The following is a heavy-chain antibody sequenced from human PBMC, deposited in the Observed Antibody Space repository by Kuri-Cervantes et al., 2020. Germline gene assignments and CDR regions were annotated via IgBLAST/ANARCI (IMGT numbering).Heavy chain of an antibody. V-gene: IGHV3-9*01. J-gene: IGHJ6*03. CDR1: GFTFSSYA. CDR3: AKGDNAVYYYYMDV. D-gene: IGHD2-8*01. CDR2: ISWNSGSI. Sequence: GGSLRLSCAASGFTFSSYAMSWVRQAPGKGLEWVSGISWNSGSIGYADSVKGRFTISRDNAKNSLYLQMNSLRAEDTALYYCAKGDNAVYYYYMDVWGKGTTVTVSS.